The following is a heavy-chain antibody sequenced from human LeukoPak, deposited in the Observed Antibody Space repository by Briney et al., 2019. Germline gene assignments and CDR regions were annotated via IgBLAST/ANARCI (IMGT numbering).Heavy chain of an antibody. Sequence: PSETLSLTCTVSGGSISSYYWSWIRQPPGKGLEWIGYIYYSGSTNYNPSLKSRVTISVDTSKNQFSLKLSSVTAADTAVYYCARTSLVVAAYFDYWGQGTLVTVSS. CDR1: GGSISSYY. D-gene: IGHD2-15*01. J-gene: IGHJ4*02. V-gene: IGHV4-59*08. CDR3: ARTSLVVAAYFDY. CDR2: IYYSGST.